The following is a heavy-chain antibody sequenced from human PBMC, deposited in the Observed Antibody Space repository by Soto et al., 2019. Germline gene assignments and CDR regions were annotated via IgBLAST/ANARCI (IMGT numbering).Heavy chain of an antibody. Sequence: QVQLQESGPGLVKPSETLSLTCTVSGGSISSYYWSWIRQPPGKGLEWIGYIYYSGSTNYNPSLKSRVTISVDTSKNQSSLKLSSVTAADTAVYYCARHAHYDFWSGYSPAPFYYYYMDVWGKGTTVTVSS. CDR1: GGSISSYY. J-gene: IGHJ6*03. CDR2: IYYSGST. CDR3: ARHAHYDFWSGYSPAPFYYYYMDV. D-gene: IGHD3-3*01. V-gene: IGHV4-59*08.